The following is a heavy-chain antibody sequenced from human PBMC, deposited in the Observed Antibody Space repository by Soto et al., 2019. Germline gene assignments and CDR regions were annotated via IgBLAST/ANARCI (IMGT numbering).Heavy chain of an antibody. V-gene: IGHV3-23*01. CDR1: GFTFSSYG. CDR3: AKATATGGGAFDF. Sequence: GGSLRLSCAASGFTFSSYGMHWVRQAPGKGLEWVSTILVDGRTFYVDSVKGRFTISRDDSRNTVYLQMNSLTAGDTALYYCAKATATGGGAFDFCGQGTMVTVSS. CDR2: ILVDGRT. J-gene: IGHJ3*01. D-gene: IGHD2-8*02.